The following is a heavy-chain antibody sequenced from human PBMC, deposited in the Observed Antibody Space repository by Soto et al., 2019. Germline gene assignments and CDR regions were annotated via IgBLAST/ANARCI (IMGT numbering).Heavy chain of an antibody. CDR1: GFTFSSYG. D-gene: IGHD6-13*01. Sequence: QVQLVESGGGVVQPGRSLRLSCAASGFTFSSYGMHWVRQAPGKGLEWVAVISYDGSNKYYADSVKGRFTISRDNSKNTLYLQMNSLRAEDTAVYYCAKGLYAGGSSWGQCTLVTVSS. J-gene: IGHJ1*01. CDR2: ISYDGSNK. V-gene: IGHV3-30*18. CDR3: AKGLYAGGSS.